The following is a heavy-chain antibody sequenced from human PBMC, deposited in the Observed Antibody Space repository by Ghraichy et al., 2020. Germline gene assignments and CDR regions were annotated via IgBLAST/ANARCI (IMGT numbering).Heavy chain of an antibody. Sequence: ASVKVSCKASGYTFSSHGITWVRQAPGQGPEWMGWISADYGTRHYAQKFKAKVTMTTDVSTRTAYLEMRSLRSDDTAVYYCARALSTRPDFFDYWGQGTLVTVSS. J-gene: IGHJ4*02. V-gene: IGHV1-18*01. CDR3: ARALSTRPDFFDY. D-gene: IGHD2/OR15-2a*01. CDR2: ISADYGTR. CDR1: GYTFSSHG.